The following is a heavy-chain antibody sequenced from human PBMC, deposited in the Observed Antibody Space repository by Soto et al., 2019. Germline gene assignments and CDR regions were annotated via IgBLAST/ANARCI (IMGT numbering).Heavy chain of an antibody. D-gene: IGHD2-21*01. V-gene: IGHV3-30*03. CDR3: AYCELYGDHRDLLSLPRQRSSDP. J-gene: IGHJ5*02. Sequence: GKGLEWVAVISYDGSNKYYADSVKGRFTISRDNSKNRLYLQMNSLRAEDTAVYYCAYCELYGDHRDLLSLPRQRSSDP. CDR2: ISYDGSNK.